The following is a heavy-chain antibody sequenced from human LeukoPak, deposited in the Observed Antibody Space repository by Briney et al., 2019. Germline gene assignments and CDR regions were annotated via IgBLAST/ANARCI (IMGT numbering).Heavy chain of an antibody. CDR3: AREVEKGALDY. V-gene: IGHV3-7*01. CDR1: GFAFSTSW. J-gene: IGHJ4*02. D-gene: IGHD1-26*01. CDR2: IKQDGSEK. Sequence: GGSLRLSCAAPGFAFSTSWMSWIRQTPGKGLEWVGDIKQDGSEKYYVDSVKGRFTISRDNAENSLYLRMNSLRVDDTAVYYCAREVEKGALDYWGQGILVTVSS.